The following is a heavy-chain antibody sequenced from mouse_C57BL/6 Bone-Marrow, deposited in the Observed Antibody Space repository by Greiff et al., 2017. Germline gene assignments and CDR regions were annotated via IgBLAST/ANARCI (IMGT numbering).Heavy chain of an antibody. CDR2: ISDGGSYT. D-gene: IGHD3-1*01. Sequence: EVQLVESGGGLVKPGGSLKLSCAASGFTFSSYAMSWVRQTPEKRLEWVATISDGGSYTYYPDNVKGRFTISRDNAKNNLYLQMSHLKSEDTAMYYCARESGLCRYYFDYGGQGTTLTVSS. V-gene: IGHV5-4*01. CDR1: GFTFSSYA. J-gene: IGHJ2*01. CDR3: ARESGLCRYYFDY.